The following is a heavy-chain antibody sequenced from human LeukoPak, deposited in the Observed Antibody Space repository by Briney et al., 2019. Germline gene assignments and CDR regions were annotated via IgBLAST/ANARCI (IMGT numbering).Heavy chain of an antibody. Sequence: SETLSLTCALYSGSLGGYYWDWVRQPPGKGLEWIGEINHSGFTNYNPSLNSRVTMSVDTSKNQFSLNLTSVTAADTAVYYCAASGWSPGTDYWGQGTPVTVSS. D-gene: IGHD6-19*01. CDR1: SGSLGGYY. J-gene: IGHJ4*02. CDR2: INHSGFT. CDR3: AASGWSPGTDY. V-gene: IGHV4-34*01.